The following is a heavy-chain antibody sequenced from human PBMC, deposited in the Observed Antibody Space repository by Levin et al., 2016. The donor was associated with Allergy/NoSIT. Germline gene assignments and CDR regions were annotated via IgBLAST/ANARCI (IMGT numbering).Heavy chain of an antibody. D-gene: IGHD4-23*01. V-gene: IGHV4-39*01. J-gene: IGHJ2*01. CDR3: AILTHGPDSRRGYFDL. Sequence: RQAPGKGLDWIGSIYYSGSTYYNPSLKSRVTISVDRSKNQFSLKLSSVTAADTAVYYCAILTHGPDSRRGYFDLWGRGTLVTVSS. CDR2: IYYSGST.